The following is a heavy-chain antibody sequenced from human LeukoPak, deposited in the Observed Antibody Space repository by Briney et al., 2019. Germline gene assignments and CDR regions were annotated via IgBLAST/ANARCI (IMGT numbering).Heavy chain of an antibody. J-gene: IGHJ4*02. CDR1: GFTFDDYA. CDR3: AKGLYSSGGLSPDY. CDR2: ISWNSGSI. D-gene: IGHD6-19*01. V-gene: IGHV3-9*01. Sequence: GGSLRLSCAASGFTFDDYAMHWVRQAPGKGLEWVSGISWNSGSIAYADSVKGRFTISRDNAKKSLYLQMNSLRAEDTALYYCAKGLYSSGGLSPDYWGQGTLVTVSS.